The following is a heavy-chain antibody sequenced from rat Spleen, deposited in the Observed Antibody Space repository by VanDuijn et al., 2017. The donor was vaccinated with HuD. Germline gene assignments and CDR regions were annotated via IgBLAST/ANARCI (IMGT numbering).Heavy chain of an antibody. Sequence: VQVVESGGGLVQPKESLRISCAASGFTFSSAAMYWVRQAPGKGLECVARIRTKPNNYATYYADSVKGRFTISRDDSKSVVYLQMDKLKTEDTAMYYCSARGVGFWGQGVMVTVSS. D-gene: IGHD1-7*01. J-gene: IGHJ2*01. CDR2: IRTKPNNYAT. CDR1: GFTFSSAA. V-gene: IGHV10-5*01. CDR3: SARGVGF.